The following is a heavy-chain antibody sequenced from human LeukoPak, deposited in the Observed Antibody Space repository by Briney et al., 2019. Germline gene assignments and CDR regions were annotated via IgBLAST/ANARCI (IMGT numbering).Heavy chain of an antibody. D-gene: IGHD1-14*01. CDR2: IYYSGST. V-gene: IGHV4-59*08. CDR1: GGSISSYY. Sequence: KPSETLSLTCTVSGGSISSYYWSWIRQPPGKGLEWIGYIYYSGSTKYNPSLKSRVTISVDTTKNQFPLKLSSVTAADTAVYYCARLSRIYYFDYWGQGTLVTVSS. J-gene: IGHJ4*02. CDR3: ARLSRIYYFDY.